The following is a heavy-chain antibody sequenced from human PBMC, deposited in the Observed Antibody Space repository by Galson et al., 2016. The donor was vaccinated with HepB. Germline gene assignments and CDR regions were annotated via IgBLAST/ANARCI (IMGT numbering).Heavy chain of an antibody. V-gene: IGHV3-23*01. CDR1: GFTFSRYA. CDR2: ISGSGSGR. CDR3: AKTEHSDGYYFDS. D-gene: IGHD1-14*01. J-gene: IGHJ4*02. Sequence: SLRLSCAASGFTFSRYAMAWVRQAPGKGPEWVSTISGSGSGRYYADSVKGRFTISKDTSKNTLDLQMNSLRAEDTAVYFCAKTEHSDGYYFDSWGQGTLVTVSS.